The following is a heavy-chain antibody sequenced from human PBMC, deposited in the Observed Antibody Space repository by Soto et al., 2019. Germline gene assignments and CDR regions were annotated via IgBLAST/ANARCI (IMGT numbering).Heavy chain of an antibody. CDR1: GGSISSGGYY. V-gene: IGHV4-31*03. Sequence: QVQLQQSGPGLVKPSQTLSLTCTVSGGSISSGGYYWSWIRQHPGKGLEWSGYIYYSGSTYYNPSLNSRVTRSVDTSKNQFALKLSSVTAADTAVYYGARVNPPRVVAADNWFDPWGQGTLVTVSS. J-gene: IGHJ5*02. CDR3: ARVNPPRVVAADNWFDP. D-gene: IGHD2-15*01. CDR2: IYYSGST.